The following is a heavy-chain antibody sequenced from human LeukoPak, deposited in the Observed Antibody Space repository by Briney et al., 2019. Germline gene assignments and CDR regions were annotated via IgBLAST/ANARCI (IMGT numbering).Heavy chain of an antibody. CDR2: ISSSSSTI. V-gene: IGHV3-48*01. J-gene: IGHJ4*02. CDR1: GFTFSSYS. D-gene: IGHD4-17*01. CDR3: TRHIYGTYGDSNFDY. Sequence: PGGSLRLSCAASGFTFSSYSMNWVRQAPGKGLEWVSYISSSSSTIYYADSVKGRFTISRDNAKNSLYLQMNSLRAEDTAVYYCTRHIYGTYGDSNFDYWGQGTLVTVSS.